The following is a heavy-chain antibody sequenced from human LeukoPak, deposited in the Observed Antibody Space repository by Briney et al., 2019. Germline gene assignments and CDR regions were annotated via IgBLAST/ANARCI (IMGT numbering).Heavy chain of an antibody. V-gene: IGHV1-2*02. CDR3: ARDQGYGSGGYSFDY. J-gene: IGHJ4*02. Sequence: GASVKVSCKTSGYTFAGYFVHWVRQAPGQGREWMGWINPNSGGTNYTQNFQGRVTITRDTSITTAYMELSRLTSDDTALYYCARDQGYGSGGYSFDYWGQGTRVTVSS. CDR1: GYTFAGYF. CDR2: INPNSGGT. D-gene: IGHD3-10*01.